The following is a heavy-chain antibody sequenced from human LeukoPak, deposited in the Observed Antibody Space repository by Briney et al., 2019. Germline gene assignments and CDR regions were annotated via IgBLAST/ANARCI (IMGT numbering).Heavy chain of an antibody. Sequence: PGGSLRLSCAAPGFSFKNYGMHWVRQAPGKGLQWVVFIRNDGSDEYYGDSVKGRFTISRDNSKNTLYLQMNSLRAEDTAVYYCARNNLQLGSDRWGQGTLVTVSS. J-gene: IGHJ5*02. CDR2: IRNDGSDE. CDR1: GFSFKNYG. CDR3: ARNNLQLGSDR. D-gene: IGHD2-2*01. V-gene: IGHV3-30*02.